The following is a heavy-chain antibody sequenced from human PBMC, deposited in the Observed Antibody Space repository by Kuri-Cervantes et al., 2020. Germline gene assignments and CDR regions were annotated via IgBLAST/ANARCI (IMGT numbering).Heavy chain of an antibody. CDR1: SGSISNYH. V-gene: IGHV4-4*08. Sequence: GSLRLSCTVSSGSISNYHWTWIRQPTGKGLEWIGDISYTGRTNYNPSLKSRVTISIETSKNQFSLKMSSVTAADTAVYYCARDHYGGNRFMPFDIWGQGTMVTVSS. D-gene: IGHD4-23*01. J-gene: IGHJ3*02. CDR2: ISYTGRT. CDR3: ARDHYGGNRFMPFDI.